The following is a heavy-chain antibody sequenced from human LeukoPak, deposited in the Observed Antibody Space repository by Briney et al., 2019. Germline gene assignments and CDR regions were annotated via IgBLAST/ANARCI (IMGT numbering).Heavy chain of an antibody. J-gene: IGHJ1*01. D-gene: IGHD2-15*01. CDR3: ASAEYSYCSGGSCHPAHFQH. V-gene: IGHV4-59*01. CDR1: GGSISSYY. CDR2: IYYSGST. Sequence: SETLSLTCTVAGGSISSYYWSWIRQPPGKGLEWIGYIYYSGSTNYNPSLKSRVTISVDTSKNQFSLKLSSVTAADTAVYYCASAEYSYCSGGSCHPAHFQHWGQGTLVTVSS.